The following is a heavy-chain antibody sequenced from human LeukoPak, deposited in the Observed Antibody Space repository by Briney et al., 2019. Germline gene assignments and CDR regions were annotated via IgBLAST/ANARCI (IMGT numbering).Heavy chain of an antibody. J-gene: IGHJ4*02. CDR2: ISSSSSTI. V-gene: IGHV3-48*01. CDR3: ARAVERGYSYGYYFDY. CDR1: GFTFSSYS. Sequence: GGSLRLSCAASGFTFSSYSMNWGRQAPGTGLEWVSYISSSSSTIYYADSVKGRFTISRDNAKNSLYLQMNSLRAEDTAVYYCARAVERGYSYGYYFDYWGQGTLVTVSS. D-gene: IGHD5-18*01.